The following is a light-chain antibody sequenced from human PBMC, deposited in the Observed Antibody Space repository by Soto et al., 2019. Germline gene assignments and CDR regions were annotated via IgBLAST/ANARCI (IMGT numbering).Light chain of an antibody. CDR3: QKYGSSPRT. Sequence: EIVLTQSPGILSLSPGEGATLSCRASQTVDRNYFAWYQQKPGKAPRLLIYGISSRATGIPDRFRGSGSGTDFTLTISRLEPEDFAVYYCQKYGSSPRTFGQGTKVEIK. V-gene: IGKV3-20*01. J-gene: IGKJ1*01. CDR1: QTVDRNY. CDR2: GIS.